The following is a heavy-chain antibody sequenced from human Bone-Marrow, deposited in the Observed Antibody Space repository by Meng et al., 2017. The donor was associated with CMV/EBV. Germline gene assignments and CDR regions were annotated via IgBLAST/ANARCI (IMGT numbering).Heavy chain of an antibody. V-gene: IGHV3-21*04. CDR2: ISSSSYI. CDR3: ARDHPNAVWYFQH. D-gene: IGHD3-16*01. CDR1: GFTFSSYS. Sequence: GESLKISCAASGFTFSSYSMNWVRQAPGKGLEWVSSISSSSYIYYADSVKGRFTISRDNAKNSLYLQMNSLRVEDTAVYYCARDHPNAVWYFQHWGQGTLVTVSS. J-gene: IGHJ1*01.